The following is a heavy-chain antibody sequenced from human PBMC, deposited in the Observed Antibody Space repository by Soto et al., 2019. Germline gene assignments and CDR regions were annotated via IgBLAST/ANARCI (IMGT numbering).Heavy chain of an antibody. CDR2: ISYDGSNK. J-gene: IGHJ6*02. V-gene: IGHV3-30*18. CDR1: GFTFSSYG. D-gene: IGHD6-6*01. CDR3: AKDGSASPHYYYYGMDV. Sequence: GGSVRLSCAASGFTFSSYGMHWVRQATGKGLEWVAVISYDGSNKYYADSVKGRFTISRDNSKNTLYLQMNSLRAEDTAVYYCAKDGSASPHYYYYGMDVWGQGTTVTVSS.